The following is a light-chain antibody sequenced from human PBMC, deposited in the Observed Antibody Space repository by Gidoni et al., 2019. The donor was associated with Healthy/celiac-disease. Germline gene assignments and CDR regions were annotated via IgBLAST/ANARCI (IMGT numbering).Light chain of an antibody. CDR1: QSISSW. CDR2: KAS. CDR3: QQYNSYSLT. Sequence: DIHMTQSPSTLSASVGDRVTIPCRASQSISSWLAWYQQKPGKAPKLLIYKASSLESGVPSRFSGSGSGTEFTLTISSLQPDDFATYYCQQYNSYSLTFGGGTKVEIK. V-gene: IGKV1-5*03. J-gene: IGKJ4*01.